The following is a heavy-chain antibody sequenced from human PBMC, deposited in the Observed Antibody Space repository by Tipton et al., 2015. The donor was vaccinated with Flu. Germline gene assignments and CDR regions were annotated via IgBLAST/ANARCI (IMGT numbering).Heavy chain of an antibody. Sequence: QLVQSGAEVKKPGASVRVSCKAFGYTFSSDGISWLRQAPGQGLEWMGWISAFNGHTKYAQKFQGRVTMTTDTSTSTAYMDLRNLRSDDTAVYYCARRDYSNYVSEPKNWFDPWGQGTLVTVSS. CDR1: GYTFSSDG. CDR2: ISAFNGHT. CDR3: ARRDYSNYVSEPKNWFDP. D-gene: IGHD4-11*01. J-gene: IGHJ5*02. V-gene: IGHV1-18*01.